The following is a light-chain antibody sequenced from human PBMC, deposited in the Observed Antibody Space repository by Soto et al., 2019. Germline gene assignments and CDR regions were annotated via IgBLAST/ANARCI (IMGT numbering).Light chain of an antibody. J-gene: IGLJ2*01. CDR1: SSNIGSNT. Sequence: QSVLTQPPSASGTPGQRVTISCSGSSSNIGSNTVNWYQQLPGTAPKLLIYSNNQRPSGVPDRFSGCKSGASAPLAISGLQSEDEADYYCAAWDDSLNGVVFGGGTKLTVL. CDR2: SNN. V-gene: IGLV1-44*01. CDR3: AAWDDSLNGVV.